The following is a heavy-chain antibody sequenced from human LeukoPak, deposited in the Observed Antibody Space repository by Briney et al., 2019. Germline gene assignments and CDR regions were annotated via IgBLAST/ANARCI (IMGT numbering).Heavy chain of an antibody. J-gene: IGHJ5*02. Sequence: KPGGSLRLSCAASGFTFNDYYISWIRQAPGKGLEWLSYINIGGTNTHYADSVKGRFTISRDNAKKSLYLEMNNLRAEDTAVYYCATDGAGFDTWGQGVLVTVSS. V-gene: IGHV3-11*01. CDR1: GFTFNDYY. CDR2: INIGGTNT. CDR3: ATDGAGFDT.